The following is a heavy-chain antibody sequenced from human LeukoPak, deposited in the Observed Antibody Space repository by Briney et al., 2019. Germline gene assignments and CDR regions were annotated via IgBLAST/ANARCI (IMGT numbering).Heavy chain of an antibody. CDR3: EKDQSSGWAKYYFYY. J-gene: IGHJ4*02. CDR2: IWYDGSNK. V-gene: IGHV3-33*06. D-gene: IGHD6-19*01. CDR1: GFTFSSYG. Sequence: AGGSLRLSCAASGFTFSSYGMHWVRQAPGKGLEWVAVIWYDGSNKYYADSVKGRFTISRDNSKNTLYLQMNSLRAEDTAVYYCEKDQSSGWAKYYFYYWGQGTLLTVSS.